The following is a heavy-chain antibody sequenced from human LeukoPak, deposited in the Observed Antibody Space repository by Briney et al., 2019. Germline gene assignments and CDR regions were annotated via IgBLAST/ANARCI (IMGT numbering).Heavy chain of an antibody. CDR2: INPGDSDT. Sequence: GESLKISCKGSGYSFTSYWIGWVRQMPGKGLEWMGIINPGDSDTRYSPSFQGQVTISADKSISTAYLQWSSLKATDTAMYYCARSSSSMTVRFEPWGQGTLVTVSS. D-gene: IGHD6-6*01. J-gene: IGHJ5*02. V-gene: IGHV5-51*01. CDR1: GYSFTSYW. CDR3: ARSSSSMTVRFEP.